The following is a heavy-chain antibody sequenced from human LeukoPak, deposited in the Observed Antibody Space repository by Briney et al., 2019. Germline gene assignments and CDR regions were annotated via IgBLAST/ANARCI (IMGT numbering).Heavy chain of an antibody. Sequence: SETLSLTCAVYGGSFSGHYWSWIRQPPGKGLEWIGEINHSGSTNYNPSLKSRVTISVDTSKNQFSLKLSSVTAADTAVYYCARGRTGYQLLPTKKDYSYYYMDVWDKGTTVTVSS. CDR1: GGSFSGHY. CDR3: ARGRTGYQLLPTKKDYSYYYMDV. J-gene: IGHJ6*03. V-gene: IGHV4-34*01. D-gene: IGHD2-2*01. CDR2: INHSGST.